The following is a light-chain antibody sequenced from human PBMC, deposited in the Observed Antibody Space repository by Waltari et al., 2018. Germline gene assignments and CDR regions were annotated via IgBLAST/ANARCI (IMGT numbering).Light chain of an antibody. J-gene: IGKJ1*01. CDR1: EHIGNDY. CDR3: QQYYSLPWT. CDR2: GAS. V-gene: IGKV3-20*01. Sequence: VLTQSPGTLSLSPGERATLSCRASEHIGNDYLAWYQQRPGQAPRLLMYGASGRASGISDNFSGSGSGTDFTLTIGRLDPEDFALYYCQQYYSLPWTFGQGTRVDIK.